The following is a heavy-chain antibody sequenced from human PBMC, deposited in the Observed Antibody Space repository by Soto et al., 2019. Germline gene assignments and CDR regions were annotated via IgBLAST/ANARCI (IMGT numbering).Heavy chain of an antibody. CDR2: IRSKAYGETT. D-gene: IGHD2-21*01. CDR3: SRGFYANTSYPRFDF. Sequence: PGGSQRLSCTGSGFTFGYYAVSWFRQAPGKGLECVGFIRSKAYGETTDYAASVKGRFTISRDDSRTIAYLRMNSLKTEDTATYYCSRGFYANTSYPRFDFWGQGTLVTVSS. V-gene: IGHV3-49*03. J-gene: IGHJ4*02. CDR1: GFTFGYYA.